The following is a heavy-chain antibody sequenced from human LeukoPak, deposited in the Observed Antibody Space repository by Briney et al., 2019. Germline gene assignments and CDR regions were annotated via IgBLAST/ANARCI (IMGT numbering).Heavy chain of an antibody. D-gene: IGHD5-12*01. V-gene: IGHV4-34*01. CDR2: INHSGST. CDR1: GGSFSGYY. CDR3: ARSGYSGYDYRPLYY. Sequence: PSETLSLTCAVYGGSFSGYYWSWIRQPPGKGLEWIGEINHSGSTNYNPSHKSRVTISVDTSKNQFSLKLSSVTAADTAVYYCARSGYSGYDYRPLYYWGQGTLVTVSS. J-gene: IGHJ4*02.